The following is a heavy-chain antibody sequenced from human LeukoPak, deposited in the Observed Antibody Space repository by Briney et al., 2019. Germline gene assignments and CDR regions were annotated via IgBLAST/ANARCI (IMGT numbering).Heavy chain of an antibody. CDR2: IKKDGSDK. V-gene: IGHV3-7*01. CDR1: GFTFSRYW. J-gene: IGHJ4*02. Sequence: SGGSLRLSCAASGFTFSRYWMSWVRQAPGKGLEWVANIKKDGSDKYYVDSVKGRFTISRDNAKTSLYLQMNSLRAEDTAVYYCARHLSGITGYTYGRGIDYWGQGTLVTVSS. D-gene: IGHD5-18*01. CDR3: ARHLSGITGYTYGRGIDY.